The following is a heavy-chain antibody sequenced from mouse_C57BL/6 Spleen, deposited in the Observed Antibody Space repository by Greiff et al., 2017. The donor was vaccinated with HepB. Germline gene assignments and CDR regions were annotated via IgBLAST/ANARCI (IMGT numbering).Heavy chain of an antibody. CDR2: INPNNGGT. Sequence: VQLQQSGPELVKPGASVKISCKASGYTFTDYYMNWVKQSHGKSLEWIGDINPNNGGTSYNQKFKGKATLTVDKSSSTAYMELRSLTSEDSAVYYCAGHYPWFAYWGQGTLVTVSA. D-gene: IGHD1-1*02. J-gene: IGHJ3*01. CDR1: GYTFTDYY. CDR3: AGHYPWFAY. V-gene: IGHV1-26*01.